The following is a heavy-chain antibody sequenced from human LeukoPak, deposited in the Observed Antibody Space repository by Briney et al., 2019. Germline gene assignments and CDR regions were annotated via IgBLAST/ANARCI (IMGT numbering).Heavy chain of an antibody. D-gene: IGHD2-15*01. CDR2: IYSSGST. CDR1: GGSISSYY. V-gene: IGHV4-4*07. CDR3: AREHCSGGSCYYYYYYYMDV. Sequence: SETLSLTCTVSGGSISSYYWSWIRQPAGKGLEWIGRIYSSGSTNYNPSLESRVTMSVDTSKNQFSLKLNPVTAADTAVYFCAREHCSGGSCYYYYYYYMDVWGKGTTVTVSS. J-gene: IGHJ6*03.